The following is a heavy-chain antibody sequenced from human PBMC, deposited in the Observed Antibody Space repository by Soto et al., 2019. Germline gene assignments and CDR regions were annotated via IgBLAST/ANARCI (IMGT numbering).Heavy chain of an antibody. CDR2: LNHSGST. V-gene: IGHV4-34*01. Sequence: SETLSLTCAVYGGSFSGYYWSWIRHPPGKGLEWIGELNHSGSTNYNLSLKSRVTISVDTSKNQFSLKLSSVTAADTAVYYCARFGITMFRGVARQGDYWGQGTLVTVSS. CDR3: ARFGITMFRGVARQGDY. J-gene: IGHJ4*02. CDR1: GGSFSGYY. D-gene: IGHD3-10*01.